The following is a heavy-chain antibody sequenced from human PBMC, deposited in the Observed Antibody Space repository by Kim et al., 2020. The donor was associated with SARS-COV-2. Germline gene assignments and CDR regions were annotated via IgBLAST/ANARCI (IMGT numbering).Heavy chain of an antibody. CDR1: GYRFTSYW. V-gene: IGHV5-51*01. CDR2: IYPSDSDT. CDR3: ARLNCSGGACYSDYYYDMDV. J-gene: IGHJ6*02. Sequence: GESLKIYCKGSGYRFTSYWIGWLRQMPGKGLEWMGIIYPSDSDTRYSPSFQGQVTISADKSISTAYLQWSRLRASDTAMYYCARLNCSGGACYSDYYYDMDVWGQGTAVTVSS. D-gene: IGHD2-15*01.